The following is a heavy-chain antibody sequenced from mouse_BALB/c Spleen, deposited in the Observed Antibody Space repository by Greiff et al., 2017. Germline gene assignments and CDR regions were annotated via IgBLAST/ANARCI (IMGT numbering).Heavy chain of an antibody. V-gene: IGHV5-6-5*01. J-gene: IGHJ2*01. D-gene: IGHD1-1*01. CDR1: GFTFSSYA. CDR3: ARPYYGSDYFDY. CDR2: ISSGGST. Sequence: EVKLMESGGGLVKPGGSLKLSCAASGFTFSSYAMSWVRQTPEKRLEWVASISSGGSTYYPDSVKGRFTISRDNARNILYLQMSSLRSEDTAMYYCARPYYGSDYFDYWGQGTTLTVSS.